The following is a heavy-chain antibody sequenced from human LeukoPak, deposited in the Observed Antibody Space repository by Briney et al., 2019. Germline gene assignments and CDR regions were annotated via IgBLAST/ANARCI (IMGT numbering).Heavy chain of an antibody. J-gene: IGHJ4*02. CDR1: GYTFTRYP. Sequence: GASVKVSCKASGYTFTRYPMHWVRQAPGQRLEWMGWINAGNGDTKYSQKFQGRITITRDTSADTVYMELSSLRSEDTAAYYCARLYKQQLDFDHWGQGTLVTVSS. D-gene: IGHD1-1*01. CDR2: INAGNGDT. CDR3: ARLYKQQLDFDH. V-gene: IGHV1-3*01.